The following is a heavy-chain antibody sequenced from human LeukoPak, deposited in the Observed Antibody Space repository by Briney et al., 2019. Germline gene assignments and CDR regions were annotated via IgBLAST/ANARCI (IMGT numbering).Heavy chain of an antibody. CDR3: ARVPVAPYYDFWSGYSNYYYMDV. V-gene: IGHV1-2*02. CDR2: INPDSGGT. D-gene: IGHD3-3*01. Sequence: GASVKVSCKASGYTFTGYYMHWVRQAPGQGLEWMGWINPDSGGTNNAQKFQGRVTMTRDTSISTAYMELSRLRSDDTAVYYCARVPVAPYYDFWSGYSNYYYMDVWGKGTTVTVSS. J-gene: IGHJ6*03. CDR1: GYTFTGYY.